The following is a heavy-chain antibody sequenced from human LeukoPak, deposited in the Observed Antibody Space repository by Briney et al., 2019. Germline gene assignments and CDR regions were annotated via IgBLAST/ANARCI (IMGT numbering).Heavy chain of an antibody. CDR2: IIPIFGTA. CDR3: ARDRPGGSSWYAPPDAFDI. Sequence: SVKVSCKASGGTFSSYAISWVRQAPGQGLEWMGGIIPIFGTASYAQKFQGRVTITADESTSTAYMELSSLRSEDTAVYYCARDRPGGSSWYAPPDAFDIWGQGTMVTVSS. CDR1: GGTFSSYA. D-gene: IGHD6-13*01. J-gene: IGHJ3*02. V-gene: IGHV1-69*01.